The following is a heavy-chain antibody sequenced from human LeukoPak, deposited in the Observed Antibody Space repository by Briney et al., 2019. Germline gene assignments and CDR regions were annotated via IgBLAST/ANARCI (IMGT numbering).Heavy chain of an antibody. V-gene: IGHV4-34*01. D-gene: IGHD2-15*01. J-gene: IGHJ4*02. Sequence: PSETLSLTCTVYSGSFSGFHWSWIRQPPGKELEWIGEITHSGSTNYNPSLKSRVTISIDTSKNQFSLKLSSVTAADTAVFYCARYDCSGGSCYFDYWSQGTVVTVSS. CDR3: ARYDCSGGSCYFDY. CDR1: SGSFSGFH. CDR2: ITHSGST.